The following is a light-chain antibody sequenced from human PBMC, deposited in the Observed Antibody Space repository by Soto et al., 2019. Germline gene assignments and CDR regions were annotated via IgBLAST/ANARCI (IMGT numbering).Light chain of an antibody. CDR1: SGNVGSYNL. Sequence: QSALTQPASVSGSPGQSTTISCTGTSGNVGSYNLVSWYQQHPGKAPKLMIYEGNKRPSGVSNRFSGSKSGNTASLTISGLQAEDEADYYCSSYAGSGTFYVFGPGTKVTVL. CDR2: EGN. V-gene: IGLV2-23*01. CDR3: SSYAGSGTFYV. J-gene: IGLJ1*01.